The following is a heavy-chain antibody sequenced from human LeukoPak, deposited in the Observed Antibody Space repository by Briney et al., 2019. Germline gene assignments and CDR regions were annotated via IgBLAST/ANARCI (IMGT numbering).Heavy chain of an antibody. CDR1: GFTVSSNY. J-gene: IGHJ6*02. CDR3: ARDSSAARPGYNYYGMDV. CDR2: IYSGGST. Sequence: GGSLRLSCAASGFTVSSNYMSWVRQAPGKGLEWVSVIYSGGSTYYADSVKGRFTISRDNSKNTLYLQMNSLRAEDTAVYYCARDSSAARPGYNYYGMDVWGQGTTVTVSS. V-gene: IGHV3-53*01. D-gene: IGHD6-6*01.